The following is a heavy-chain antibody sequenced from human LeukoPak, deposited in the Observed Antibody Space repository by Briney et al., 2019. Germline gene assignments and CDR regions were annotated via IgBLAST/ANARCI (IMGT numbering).Heavy chain of an antibody. Sequence: PGGSLRLSCAASGCTFSSYAMSWFRQAPGKGLEGVSAIIGSGGSTYYADSVKGRFTISRDNSKNTLYLQMNSLRAEDTAVYYCAKSGGYYDSSGFRSSNPLYYFDYWGQGTLVTVSS. CDR1: GCTFSSYA. V-gene: IGHV3-23*01. CDR2: IIGSGGST. CDR3: AKSGGYYDSSGFRSSNPLYYFDY. J-gene: IGHJ4*02. D-gene: IGHD3-22*01.